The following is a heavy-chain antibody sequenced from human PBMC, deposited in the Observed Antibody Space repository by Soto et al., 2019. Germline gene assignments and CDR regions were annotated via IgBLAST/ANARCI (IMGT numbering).Heavy chain of an antibody. D-gene: IGHD1-26*01. CDR1: GFTFSSYS. CDR3: ARGYRLYYYYGMDV. J-gene: IGHJ6*02. V-gene: IGHV3-21*01. CDR2: ISSSSSYI. Sequence: GSLRLSCAASGFTFSSYSMNWVRQAPGKGLEWVSSISSSSSYIYYADSVKGRFTISRDNAKNSLYLQMNSLRAEDTAVYYCARGYRLYYYYGMDVWGQGTTVTVSS.